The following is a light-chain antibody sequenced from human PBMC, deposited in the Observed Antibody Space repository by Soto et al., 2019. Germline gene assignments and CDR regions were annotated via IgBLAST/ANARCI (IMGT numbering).Light chain of an antibody. CDR1: QSVSSF. Sequence: EIVMTQSPATLSVSPGERATFSCRASQSVSSFLAWYQQKPGQAPRLLIYGASTRAAGIPARFRCSGSGTEFTLTISSLQSEDFAVYYCQQYNNWHLAFGGGTKVEIK. CDR3: QQYNNWHLA. V-gene: IGKV3-15*01. CDR2: GAS. J-gene: IGKJ4*02.